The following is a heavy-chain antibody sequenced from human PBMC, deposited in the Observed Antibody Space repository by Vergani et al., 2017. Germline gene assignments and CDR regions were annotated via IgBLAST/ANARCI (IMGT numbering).Heavy chain of an antibody. CDR1: GGSISSYY. Sequence: QVQLQESGPGLVKPSETLSLTCTVSGGSISSYYWSWIRQPAGKGLEWIGRIYTSGSTHSNPSLKSRVTMSVDTSKNQFSLKLSSVTAADTAVYYCAREMYYYGSGSHKFDYWGQGTLVTVSS. D-gene: IGHD3-10*01. J-gene: IGHJ4*02. CDR3: AREMYYYGSGSHKFDY. V-gene: IGHV4-4*07. CDR2: IYTSGST.